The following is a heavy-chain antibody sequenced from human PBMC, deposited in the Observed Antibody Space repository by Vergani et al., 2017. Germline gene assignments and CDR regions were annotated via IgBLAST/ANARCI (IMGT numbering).Heavy chain of an antibody. Sequence: QVQLQESGPGLVKPSETLSLPSPLSSCSISPFYWPFIRHPPRSALSCFGYLYYSGSTNYNPSLKSRVTISVDTSKNQFSLKLSSVTAADTAVYYCARVLDGYNSKGVYYYYMDVWGKGTTVTVSS. CDR3: ARVLDGYNSKGVYYYYMDV. CDR1: SCSISPFY. CDR2: LYYSGST. J-gene: IGHJ6*03. V-gene: IGHV4-59*01. D-gene: IGHD5-24*01.